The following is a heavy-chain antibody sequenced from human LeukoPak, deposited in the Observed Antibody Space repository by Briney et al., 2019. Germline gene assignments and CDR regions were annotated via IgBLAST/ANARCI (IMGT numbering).Heavy chain of an antibody. J-gene: IGHJ3*02. CDR2: IIPIFGTA. CDR3: AREHKYYDSSGYYYKAFDI. CDR1: GGTFSSYA. Sequence: SVKVSCKASGGTFSSYAISWARQAPGQGLEWMGGIIPIFGTANYAQKFQGRVTITTDESTSTAYMELSSLRSEDTAVYYCAREHKYYDSSGYYYKAFDIWGQGTMVTVSS. D-gene: IGHD3-22*01. V-gene: IGHV1-69*05.